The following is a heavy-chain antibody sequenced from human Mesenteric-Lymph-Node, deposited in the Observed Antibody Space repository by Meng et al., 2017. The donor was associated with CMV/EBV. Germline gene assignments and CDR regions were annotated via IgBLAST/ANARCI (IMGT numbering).Heavy chain of an antibody. V-gene: IGHV1-18*01. CDR2: ISAYDGNT. CDR1: GYTFTSYG. D-gene: IGHD6-13*01. CDR3: ARDRGQQLEQYFYYYGVDV. J-gene: IGHJ6*02. Sequence: ASVKVSCKASGYTFTSYGITWVRQATGQGLEWMGWISAYDGNTNCAQKVQGRVTMTADTSPSTAYMELRSLGSDNTAVYYCARDRGQQLEQYFYYYGVDVWGQGTTVTVSS.